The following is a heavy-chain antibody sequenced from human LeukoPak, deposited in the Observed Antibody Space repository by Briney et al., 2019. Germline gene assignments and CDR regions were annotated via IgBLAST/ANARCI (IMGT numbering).Heavy chain of an antibody. J-gene: IGHJ4*02. CDR2: IYHSGST. CDR1: GFSFSSYS. D-gene: IGHD3-9*01. CDR3: ARQYILTGYSLFDY. V-gene: IGHV4-4*02. Sequence: PGGSLRLSCAAPGFSFSSYSMNWVRQPPGKGLEWIGEIYHSGSTNYNPSLKSRVTISVDKSKNQFSLKLSSVTAADTAVYYCARQYILTGYSLFDYWGQGTLVTVSS.